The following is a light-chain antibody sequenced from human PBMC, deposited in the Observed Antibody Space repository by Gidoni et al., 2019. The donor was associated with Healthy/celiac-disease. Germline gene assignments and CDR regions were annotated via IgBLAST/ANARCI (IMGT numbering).Light chain of an antibody. CDR1: QSISSW. CDR3: QPYNSYLYT. V-gene: IGKV1-5*03. Sequence: DIQMTQSPSTLSASVGDRVTITCRASQSISSWLAWYQQKPGKAPKLLIYKASSLESGVPSRFSGSGSGTEFTLTISSLQPADFATYYCQPYNSYLYTFGQGTRLEIK. CDR2: KAS. J-gene: IGKJ2*01.